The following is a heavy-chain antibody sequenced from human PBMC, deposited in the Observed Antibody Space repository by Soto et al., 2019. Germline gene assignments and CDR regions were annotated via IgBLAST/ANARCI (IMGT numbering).Heavy chain of an antibody. CDR2: IHSSGNL. J-gene: IGHJ4*02. CDR1: GASVSSYY. CDR3: ARDVGKNY. Sequence: PSETLSLTCSVSGASVSSYYWSWFRQPVGKGLEWIGRIHSSGNLNYNPSLESRVTMSLDTSKNQFSLRLSSLTAADTALYLCARDVGKNYWGQGTRGTVS. D-gene: IGHD3-10*01. V-gene: IGHV4-4*07.